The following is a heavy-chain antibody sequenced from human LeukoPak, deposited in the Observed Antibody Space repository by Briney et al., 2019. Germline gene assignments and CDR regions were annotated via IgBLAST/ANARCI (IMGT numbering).Heavy chain of an antibody. Sequence: SETLSLTCTVSGGSISSGGYYWSWIRQHPGKGLEWIGYIYYSGTTYYNPSLKSRVTISVDTSKNQFSLKLSSVTAADTAVYYCASIDVILIQGFDPWGQGTLVTVSS. CDR3: ASIDVILIQGFDP. V-gene: IGHV4-30-4*08. CDR1: GGSISSGGYY. D-gene: IGHD2-8*01. CDR2: IYYSGTT. J-gene: IGHJ5*02.